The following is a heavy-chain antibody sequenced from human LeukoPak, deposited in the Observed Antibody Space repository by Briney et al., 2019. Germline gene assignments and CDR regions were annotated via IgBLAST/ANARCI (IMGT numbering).Heavy chain of an antibody. CDR3: AKGKFGSGYDYGDHWFDP. CDR2: ISWNSGSI. V-gene: IGHV3-9*01. Sequence: PGRSLRLSCAASGFTFDDYAMHWVRQAPGKGLECVSGISWNSGSIGYADSVKGRFTISRDNAKNSMYLQKNSLRAEDTALYYCAKGKFGSGYDYGDHWFDPWGQGTLVTVSS. CDR1: GFTFDDYA. J-gene: IGHJ5*02. D-gene: IGHD5-12*01.